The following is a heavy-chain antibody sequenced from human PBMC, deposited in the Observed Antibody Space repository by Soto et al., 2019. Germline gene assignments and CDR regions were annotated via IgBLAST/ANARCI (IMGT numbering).Heavy chain of an antibody. Sequence: ASVKVSCKASGYTFTSYGISWVRQAPGQGLEWMGWISAYNGNTNYAQKLQGRVTMTTDTSTSTAYMELRSMRSDDTAVYYCARSTKWIHLCLGHNWFDPRSQGTLVTVSS. CDR1: GYTFTSYG. V-gene: IGHV1-18*01. CDR3: ARSTKWIHLCLGHNWFDP. J-gene: IGHJ5*02. CDR2: ISAYNGNT. D-gene: IGHD5-18*01.